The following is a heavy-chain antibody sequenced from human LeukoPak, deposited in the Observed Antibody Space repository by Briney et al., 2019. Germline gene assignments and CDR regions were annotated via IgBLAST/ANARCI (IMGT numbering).Heavy chain of an antibody. CDR2: IYPGDSDI. D-gene: IGHD6-19*01. Sequence: GESLKISCTGYGYSFTSYRIGWVRQMPGKGLEWMGIIYPGDSDIRYSPSFQGQVTISADKSISTAYLQWTSLKASDTAIYYCARLSIAVSGDFDYCDQGTLVTVSS. CDR1: GYSFTSYR. V-gene: IGHV5-51*01. J-gene: IGHJ4*02. CDR3: ARLSIAVSGDFDY.